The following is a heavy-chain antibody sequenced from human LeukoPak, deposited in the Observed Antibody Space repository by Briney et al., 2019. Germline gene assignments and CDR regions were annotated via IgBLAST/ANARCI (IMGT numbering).Heavy chain of an antibody. CDR1: GFTFSGYP. Sequence: GGSLRLSCAGSGFTFSGYPIHWVRQAPGKGLEWVSAISGSGGSTYYADSVKGRFTISRDNSKNTLYLQMNSLRAEDTAVYYCAKLRGPFGAPGGDYWGQGTLVTVSS. D-gene: IGHD3-10*01. J-gene: IGHJ4*02. V-gene: IGHV3-23*01. CDR2: ISGSGGST. CDR3: AKLRGPFGAPGGDY.